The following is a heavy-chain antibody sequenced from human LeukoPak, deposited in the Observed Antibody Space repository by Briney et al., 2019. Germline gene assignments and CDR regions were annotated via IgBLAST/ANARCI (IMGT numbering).Heavy chain of an antibody. V-gene: IGHV4-34*01. Sequence: GSLRLSCAASGFTFSSYSMNWVRQAPGKGLEWIGEINHSGSTNYNPSLKSRVTISVDTSKNQFSLKLSSVTAADTAVYYCARVLGWPTYYYGSGSYPAHFDYWGQGTLVTVSS. J-gene: IGHJ4*02. D-gene: IGHD3-10*01. CDR1: GFTFSSYS. CDR3: ARVLGWPTYYYGSGSYPAHFDY. CDR2: INHSGST.